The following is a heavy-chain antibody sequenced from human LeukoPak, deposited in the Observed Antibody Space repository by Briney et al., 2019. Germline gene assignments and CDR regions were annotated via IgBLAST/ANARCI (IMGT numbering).Heavy chain of an antibody. CDR3: ARTPDWSSDNWFDP. CDR2: IYHSGTT. V-gene: IGHV4-38-2*01. D-gene: IGHD3-9*01. CDR1: GYSVISGYY. Sequence: SATLSLPCSVSGYSVISGYYWAWIRQPPGKGLEWIGTIYHSGTTYYNPSLNSRGSISVDTSKNHISLRLSSVTATDTAVYYCARTPDWSSDNWFDPWGQGTLVTVYS. J-gene: IGHJ5*02.